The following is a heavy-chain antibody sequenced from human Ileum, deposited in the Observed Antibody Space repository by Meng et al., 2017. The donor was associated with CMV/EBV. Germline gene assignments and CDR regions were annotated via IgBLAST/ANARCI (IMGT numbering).Heavy chain of an antibody. D-gene: IGHD1-14*01. CDR1: RASIGSDIA. CDR2: IYQTGAT. V-gene: IGHV4-4*02. J-gene: IGHJ5*02. CDR3: AVSPNQDPGP. Sequence: LTCPGSRASIGSDIAWSWVRQPPGRGLEWIGEIYQTGATTYNPSLKSPVTISMDKSKNQFSLLLTSVTAADTAFYYCAVSPNQDPGPWGQGTLVTVSS.